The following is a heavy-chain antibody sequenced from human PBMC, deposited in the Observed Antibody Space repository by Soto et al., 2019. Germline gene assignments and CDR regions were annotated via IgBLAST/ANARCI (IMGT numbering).Heavy chain of an antibody. CDR1: GYSISDYW. CDR3: ARQIYDSDTGPNFQYYFDS. Sequence: GEALKNSCKGSGYSISDYWITWGRQKPCKSLYWMGRIDPSDSQTYYSPSFRGHVTISVTKSITTVFLQWSSLRASDTAMYYCARQIYDSDTGPNFQYYFDSWGQGTPVTVSS. CDR2: IDPSDSQT. V-gene: IGHV5-10-1*01. D-gene: IGHD3-22*01. J-gene: IGHJ4*02.